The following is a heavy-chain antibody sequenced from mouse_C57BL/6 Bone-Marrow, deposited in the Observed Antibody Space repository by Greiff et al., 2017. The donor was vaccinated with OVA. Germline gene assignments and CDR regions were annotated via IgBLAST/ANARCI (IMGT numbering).Heavy chain of an antibody. CDR1: GYSFTGYF. Sequence: VQLQQSGPELVKPGDSVKISCKASGYSFTGYFMNWVMQSHGKSLEWIGRINPYNGDTFYNQKFKGKATLTVDKSSSTAHMELRSLTSENSAVYYCAIITTVVDAMDYWGQGTSVTVSS. J-gene: IGHJ4*01. V-gene: IGHV1-20*01. CDR3: AIITTVVDAMDY. D-gene: IGHD1-1*01. CDR2: INPYNGDT.